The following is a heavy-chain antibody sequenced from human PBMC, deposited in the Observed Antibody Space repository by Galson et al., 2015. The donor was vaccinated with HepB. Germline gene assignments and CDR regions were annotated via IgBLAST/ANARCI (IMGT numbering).Heavy chain of an antibody. CDR1: GFTFSDAW. CDR2: IKSKTDGGAT. D-gene: IGHD3-3*01. J-gene: IGHJ6*03. CDR3: TTSTWGSDFWSGYWPYPEYYYYMDV. V-gene: IGHV3-15*01. Sequence: SLRLSCAASGFTFSDAWMSWVRQAPGKGPEWVGRIKSKTDGGATDYAAPVKGRFTISSDDSKNTLYLQMNSLKTEDTAVYYCTTSTWGSDFWSGYWPYPEYYYYMDVWGKGTTVTVSS.